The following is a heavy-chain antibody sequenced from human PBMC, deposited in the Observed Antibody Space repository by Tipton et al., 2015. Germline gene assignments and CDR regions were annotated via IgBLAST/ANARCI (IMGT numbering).Heavy chain of an antibody. CDR3: ARDVPKTGDNDSGIDC. J-gene: IGHJ4*02. D-gene: IGHD1-14*01. CDR2: IRPDETTM. V-gene: IGHV3-48*04. CDR1: GFTFSSYN. Sequence: SLRLSCAASGFTFSSYNMDWVRQAPGKGLEWISYIRPDETTMFYADSVEGRFTISRDNAENSLYLQMNSLRVEDTAVYYCARDVPKTGDNDSGIDCWGQGTLVTVSS.